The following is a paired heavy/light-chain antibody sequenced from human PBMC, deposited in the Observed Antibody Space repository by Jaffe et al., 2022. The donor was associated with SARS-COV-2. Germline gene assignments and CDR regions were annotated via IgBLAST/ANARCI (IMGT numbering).Light chain of an antibody. CDR3: QQYYSVPIT. CDR2: WAS. J-gene: IGKJ4*01. CDR1: QNVLYSSNNENY. V-gene: IGKV4-1*01. Sequence: DVVMTQSPDSLAVSLGERATINCKSSQNVLYSSNNENYLAWYQQKPGQPPKLLIYWASTRESGVPDRFNGSGSGTDFTLTISSLQAEDAAVYYCQQYYSVPITFGGGTKVEIK.
Heavy chain of an antibody. Sequence: QLQLQESGPGLVKPSETLSLTCIVSGVSISSTEYYWGWIRQPPGKGLEWIGSLSFSGSAYYNPSLESRVTISLHASKNDFSLSLTSVTAADTAMYYCTRLGVRGVLYNWFDSWGRGTLVTVSS. CDR2: LSFSGSA. CDR1: GVSISSTEYY. D-gene: IGHD3-10*01. J-gene: IGHJ5*01. CDR3: TRLGVRGVLYNWFDS. V-gene: IGHV4-39*01.